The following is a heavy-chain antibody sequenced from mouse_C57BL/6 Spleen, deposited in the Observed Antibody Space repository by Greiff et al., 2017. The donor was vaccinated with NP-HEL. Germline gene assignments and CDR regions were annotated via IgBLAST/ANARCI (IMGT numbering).Heavy chain of an antibody. D-gene: IGHD3-2*02. CDR3: ARSDSSGYENYFDY. CDR1: GYAFSSSW. CDR2: IYPGDGDT. Sequence: QVQLKQSGPELVKPGASVKISCKASGYAFSSSWMNWVKQRPGKGLEWIGRIYPGDGDTNYNGKFKGKATLTADKSSSTAYMQLSSLTSEDSAVYFCARSDSSGYENYFDYWGQGTTLTVSS. V-gene: IGHV1-82*01. J-gene: IGHJ2*01.